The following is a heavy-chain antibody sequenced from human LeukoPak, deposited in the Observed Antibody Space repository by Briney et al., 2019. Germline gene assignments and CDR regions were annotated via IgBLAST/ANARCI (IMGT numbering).Heavy chain of an antibody. D-gene: IGHD6-19*01. CDR2: ISWNSGSI. J-gene: IGHJ4*02. CDR3: AKASRRWLGHFDY. V-gene: IGHV3-9*01. Sequence: GGSLRLSCAASGFTFDDYAMHWVRQAPGKGLEWVSGISWNSGSIGYADSVKGRFTISRDNAKNSLYLQMNSLRAEDTALYYCAKASRRWLGHFDYWGQGTLVTVSS. CDR1: GFTFDDYA.